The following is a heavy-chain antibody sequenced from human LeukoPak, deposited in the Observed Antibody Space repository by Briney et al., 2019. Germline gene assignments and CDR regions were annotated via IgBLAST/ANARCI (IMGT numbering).Heavy chain of an antibody. CDR2: IIPIFGTA. Sequence: GASVKVSCKASGGTFSSYAISWVRQAPGQGLEWMGGIIPIFGTANYAQKFQGRVTITADESTSTAYMELSSLRSEDTAVYYCAREQSGSYPPYFDCWGQGTLVTVSS. J-gene: IGHJ4*02. CDR1: GGTFSSYA. V-gene: IGHV1-69*13. CDR3: AREQSGSYPPYFDC. D-gene: IGHD1-26*01.